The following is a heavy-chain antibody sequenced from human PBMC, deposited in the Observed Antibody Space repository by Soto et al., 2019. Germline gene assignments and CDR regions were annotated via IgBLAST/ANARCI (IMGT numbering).Heavy chain of an antibody. CDR2: ISGSGAST. V-gene: IGHV3-23*01. Sequence: EVQLLESGGGLVQPGGSLRLSCAASGFTFSSYAMSWVRQAPGKGLEWVSAISGSGASTYYANSVKGRFTISRDNSKNTLYLQVNSLRAEDTAVYYCAKVLGSSGWVYWYFDLWGRGTLVTVSS. D-gene: IGHD6-19*01. J-gene: IGHJ2*01. CDR3: AKVLGSSGWVYWYFDL. CDR1: GFTFSSYA.